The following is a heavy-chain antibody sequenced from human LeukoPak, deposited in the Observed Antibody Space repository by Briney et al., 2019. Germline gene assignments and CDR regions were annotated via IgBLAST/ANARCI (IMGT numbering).Heavy chain of an antibody. V-gene: IGHV3-48*04. CDR2: ISSSSSSI. CDR3: ARETRYSSDY. Sequence: PGGSLRLSCAASGFTFSSYGMHWVRQAPGKGLEWVSYISSSSSSIYYADSVKGRFTISRDNAENSLYLQMNSLRAEDTAVYYCARETRYSSDYWGQGTLVTVSS. CDR1: GFTFSSYG. J-gene: IGHJ4*02. D-gene: IGHD6-13*01.